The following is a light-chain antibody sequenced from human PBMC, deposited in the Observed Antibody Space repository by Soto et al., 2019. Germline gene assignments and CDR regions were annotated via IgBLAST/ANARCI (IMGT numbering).Light chain of an antibody. CDR2: WAS. CDR3: QQYYSTPYT. Sequence: DIVMTQSPDSLAVSLGERATINCKSSQSVLYSSKNKNYLAWYQQKPGQPPKLLIYWASTRESGVPARFSGSGSGTDFTLTISILQAEDVAVYYCQQYYSTPYTFGQGTKLEIK. V-gene: IGKV4-1*01. J-gene: IGKJ2*01. CDR1: QSVLYSSKNKNY.